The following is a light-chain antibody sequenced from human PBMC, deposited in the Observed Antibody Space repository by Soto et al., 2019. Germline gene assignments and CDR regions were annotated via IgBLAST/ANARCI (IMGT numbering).Light chain of an antibody. V-gene: IGLV2-14*01. J-gene: IGLJ1*01. Sequence: QSVLTQPASVSGSPGQSITISCTGTSSDVGGYNYVSWYQQHPGKAPKLMIYDVSNRPSGVSNRFSGSKSGNTASLTISGLQAEDEADYYYSSYTSSSTYVFGTGTNVTVL. CDR1: SSDVGGYNY. CDR2: DVS. CDR3: SSYTSSSTYV.